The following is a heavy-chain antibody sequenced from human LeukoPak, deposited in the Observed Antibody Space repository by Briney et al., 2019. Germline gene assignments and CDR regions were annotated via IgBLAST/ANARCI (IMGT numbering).Heavy chain of an antibody. CDR1: GFTFSSYG. J-gene: IGHJ4*02. CDR3: ANQMDDFWSGYPLRGAFDY. D-gene: IGHD3-3*01. CDR2: IRYDGSDK. Sequence: GGSLRLSCAASGFTFSSYGMHWVRQAPGKGLEWVAFIRYDGSDKYYADSVKGRFTVSRDNSKNTLYLQMNSLRAEDTAVYYCANQMDDFWSGYPLRGAFDYWGQGTLVTVSS. V-gene: IGHV3-30*02.